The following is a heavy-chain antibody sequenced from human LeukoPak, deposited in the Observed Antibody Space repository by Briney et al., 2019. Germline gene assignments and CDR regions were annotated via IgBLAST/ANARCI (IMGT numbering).Heavy chain of an antibody. V-gene: IGHV4-59*01. Sequence: SETLSLTCTVSGGSISTYYWSWIRQPAGKGLEWIGYIYYSGSTYYNPSLKSRVTISVDTSKNTFSLKLSSVTAADTAIYYCARDGRAGSLFAYWGQGTLVTVSS. D-gene: IGHD6-19*01. CDR1: GGSISTYY. CDR3: ARDGRAGSLFAY. CDR2: IYYSGST. J-gene: IGHJ4*02.